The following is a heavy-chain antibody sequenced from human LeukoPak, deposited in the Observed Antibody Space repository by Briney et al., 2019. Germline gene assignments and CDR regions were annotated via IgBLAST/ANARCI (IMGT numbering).Heavy chain of an antibody. CDR3: ARGSARYGDYEYYFDY. Sequence: ASVKVSCKASGYTFASYYMHWVRQAPGQGLEWMGIINPSGGSTSYAQKFQGRVTMTRDMSTSTVYMELSSLRSEDTAVYYCARGSARYGDYEYYFDYWGQGTLVTVSS. V-gene: IGHV1-46*01. CDR2: INPSGGST. D-gene: IGHD4-17*01. CDR1: GYTFASYY. J-gene: IGHJ4*02.